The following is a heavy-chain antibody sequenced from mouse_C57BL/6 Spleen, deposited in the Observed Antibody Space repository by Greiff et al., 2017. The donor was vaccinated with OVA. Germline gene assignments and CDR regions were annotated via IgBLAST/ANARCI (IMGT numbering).Heavy chain of an antibody. J-gene: IGHJ2*01. V-gene: IGHV1-50*01. CDR3: ASGQLRLPLGY. CDR2: IDPSDSYT. Sequence: QVQLQQPGAELVKPGASVKLSCKASGYTFTSYWMQWVKQRPGQGLEWIGEIDPSDSYTNYNQKFKGKATLTVDTSSSTAYMQLSSLTSEDAAVYYCASGQLRLPLGYWGKGTTLTVSS. D-gene: IGHD3-2*02. CDR1: GYTFTSYW.